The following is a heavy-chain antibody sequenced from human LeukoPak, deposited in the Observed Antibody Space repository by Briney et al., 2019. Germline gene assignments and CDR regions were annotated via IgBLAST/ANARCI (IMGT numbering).Heavy chain of an antibody. Sequence: ASVKVSCKASGHTFTGYYMHWVRQAPGQGLEWMGWINPNSGGTNYAQKFQGWVTMTRDTSISTAYMELSRLRSDDTAVYYCARGLLWFGEPTLDYWGQGTLVTVSS. CDR1: GHTFTGYY. J-gene: IGHJ4*02. D-gene: IGHD3-10*01. CDR2: INPNSGGT. CDR3: ARGLLWFGEPTLDY. V-gene: IGHV1-2*04.